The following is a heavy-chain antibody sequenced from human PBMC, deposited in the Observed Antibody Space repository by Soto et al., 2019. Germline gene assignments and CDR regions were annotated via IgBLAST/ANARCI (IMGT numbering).Heavy chain of an antibody. D-gene: IGHD3-22*01. Sequence: LRLSCAASGFTFSSYSMNWVRQAPGKGLQWVSSISSSSSYIYYADSVKGRFTISRDNAKNSLYLQMNSPRAEDTAVYYCASLATEYHSSRYRNFVYLAQGTLDNISS. CDR1: GFTFSSYS. V-gene: IGHV3-21*01. J-gene: IGHJ4*01. CDR3: ASLATEYHSSRYRNFVY. CDR2: ISSSSSYI.